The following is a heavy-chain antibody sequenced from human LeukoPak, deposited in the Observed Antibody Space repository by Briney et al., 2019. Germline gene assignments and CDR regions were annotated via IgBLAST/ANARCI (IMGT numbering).Heavy chain of an antibody. CDR2: IIPIFGTA. D-gene: IGHD2-8*01. J-gene: IGHJ4*02. CDR3: ARSTLGLMVYAIDY. V-gene: IGHV1-69*05. Sequence: SVKVSCKASGGTFSSYAISWVRQAPGQGLERVGRIIPIFGTANYAQKFQGRVTITTDESTSTAYMELSSLRSEDTAVYYCARSTLGLMVYAIDYWGQGTLVTVSS. CDR1: GGTFSSYA.